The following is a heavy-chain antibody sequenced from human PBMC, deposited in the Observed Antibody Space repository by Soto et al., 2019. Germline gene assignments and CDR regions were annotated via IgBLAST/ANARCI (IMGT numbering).Heavy chain of an antibody. V-gene: IGHV4-34*01. CDR2: INHSGST. CDR1: GGSFSGYY. J-gene: IGHJ5*02. Sequence: PSETLSLTGAVYGGSFSGYYWSWIRQPPGKGLEWIGEINHSGSTNYNPSLKSRVTISVDTSKNQFSLKLSSVTAADTAVYYCARRPRYNWFDPWGQGTLVTVSS. CDR3: ARRPRYNWFDP.